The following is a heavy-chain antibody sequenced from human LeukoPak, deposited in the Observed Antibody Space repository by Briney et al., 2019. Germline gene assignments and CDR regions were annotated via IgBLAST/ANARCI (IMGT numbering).Heavy chain of an antibody. CDR2: IYYSGST. CDR3: ARGFIVGASDAFDI. V-gene: IGHV4-59*01. Sequence: SETLSLTCTVSGGSISSYYWSWIRQPPGKGLEWIGYIYYSGSTNYNPSLKSRVTISVETSKNEFSLKLRSVTAADTAVYYCARGFIVGASDAFDIWGQGTMVTVSS. D-gene: IGHD1-26*01. J-gene: IGHJ3*02. CDR1: GGSISSYY.